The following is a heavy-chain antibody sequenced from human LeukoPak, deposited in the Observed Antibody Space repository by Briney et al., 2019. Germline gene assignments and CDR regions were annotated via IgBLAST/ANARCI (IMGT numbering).Heavy chain of an antibody. CDR3: ARDHSSGLNWFDP. D-gene: IGHD6-19*01. CDR2: INPSGGTT. Sequence: ASVTVSCRASGYTFTSYYMHWVRQAPGQGLEWMGIINPSGGTTSYAQKFQGRVTMTRDTSTSTVYMELSSLRSEDTAVYYCARDHSSGLNWFDPWGQGTLVTVSS. V-gene: IGHV1-46*01. J-gene: IGHJ5*02. CDR1: GYTFTSYY.